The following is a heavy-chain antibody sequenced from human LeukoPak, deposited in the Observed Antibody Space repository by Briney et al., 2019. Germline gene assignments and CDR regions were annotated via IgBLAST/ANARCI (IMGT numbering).Heavy chain of an antibody. J-gene: IGHJ4*02. CDR1: GFTFSSYS. Sequence: PGGSLRLSCAASGFTFSSYSLNWVRQAPGKGLEGVSYISSSGSTIYYADSVKVRFTISRDNAKNSLYLQMNSLRAEDTAVYYCARDDSTAAGTGFDYWGQGTLVTVSS. V-gene: IGHV3-48*04. D-gene: IGHD6-13*01. CDR3: ARDDSTAAGTGFDY. CDR2: ISSSGSTI.